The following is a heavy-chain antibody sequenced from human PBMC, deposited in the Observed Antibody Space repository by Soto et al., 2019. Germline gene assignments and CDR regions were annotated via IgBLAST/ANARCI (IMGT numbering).Heavy chain of an antibody. CDR3: ARGGNWYKNYYYYYMDV. CDR2: IYYSGST. Sequence: SETLSLTCTVSGGSISSYYWSWIRQPPGKGLEWIGYIYYSGSTNYNPSLKSRVTISVDTSKNQFSLKLSSVTAADTAVYYCARGGNWYKNYYYYYMDVWGKGTTVTVSS. D-gene: IGHD2-15*01. J-gene: IGHJ6*03. V-gene: IGHV4-59*01. CDR1: GGSISSYY.